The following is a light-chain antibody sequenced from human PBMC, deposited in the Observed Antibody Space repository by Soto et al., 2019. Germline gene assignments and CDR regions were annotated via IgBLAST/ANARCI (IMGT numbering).Light chain of an antibody. Sequence: QSALTQPASVSGSPGQSITISCTGSSSDGGTYNLVSWYQHHPGKAPKLMIYEGSKRPSGVSNRFSGSKSGNTASLTISGLQAEDKADYYCCSYATSSTFEVFGGGTQLTVL. CDR1: SSDGGTYNL. CDR3: CSYATSSTFEV. V-gene: IGLV2-23*03. J-gene: IGLJ3*02. CDR2: EGS.